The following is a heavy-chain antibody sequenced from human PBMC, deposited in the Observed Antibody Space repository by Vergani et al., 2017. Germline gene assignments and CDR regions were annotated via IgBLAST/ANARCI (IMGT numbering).Heavy chain of an antibody. Sequence: QVPLVQSGAEVKKPGSSVKVSCKASGGTFSSYAISWVRQAPGQGLEWMGWINTNTGHPTYAQGFTGRFVFSLDTSVSTAYLQISSLKAEDTAVYYCARQIYYYDSSGYHRYDAFDIWGQGTMVTVSS. CDR1: GGTFSSYA. CDR2: INTNTGHP. V-gene: IGHV7-4-1*02. D-gene: IGHD3-22*01. J-gene: IGHJ3*02. CDR3: ARQIYYYDSSGYHRYDAFDI.